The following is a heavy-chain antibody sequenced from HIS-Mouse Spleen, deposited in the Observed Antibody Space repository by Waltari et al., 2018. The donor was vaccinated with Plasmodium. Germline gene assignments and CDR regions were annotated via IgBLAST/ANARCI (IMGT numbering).Heavy chain of an antibody. CDR3: ARDRRLAFDY. CDR1: GFTFNSYA. Sequence: QVQLVESGGGVVQPGRSLRLSCAASGFTFNSYAMHWVRPAPGKGLEWVAVISYDGSNKYYADSVKGRFTISRDNSKNTLYLQMNSLRAEDTAVYYCARDRRLAFDYWGQGTLVTVSS. D-gene: IGHD2-15*01. J-gene: IGHJ4*02. CDR2: ISYDGSNK. V-gene: IGHV3-30-3*01.